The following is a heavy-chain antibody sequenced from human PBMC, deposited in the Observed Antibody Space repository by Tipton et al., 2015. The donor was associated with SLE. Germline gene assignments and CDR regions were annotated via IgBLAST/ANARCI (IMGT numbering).Heavy chain of an antibody. D-gene: IGHD5-12*01. CDR3: ARGLVTTTNFFDY. V-gene: IGHV4-39*07. J-gene: IGHJ4*02. CDR1: GGPSNSRDYF. CDR2: MYHSGST. Sequence: TLSLTCTVSGGPSNSRDYFWGWIRQPPGKGLEWIATMYHSGSTYSNPSLKSRVTISVDSSKNQLSLRLTSMTAADTALYSCARGLVTTTNFFDYWGQGILVTVSS.